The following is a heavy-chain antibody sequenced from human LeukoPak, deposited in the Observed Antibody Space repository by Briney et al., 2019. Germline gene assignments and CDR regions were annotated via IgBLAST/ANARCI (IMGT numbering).Heavy chain of an antibody. Sequence: GGSLRLPCAASGFSFGTYVMSWVRRAPGKGLAWVSSVGGDGHVTYYADSVKGRFTISRDNSQHTLFLQMDSLRVEDTAIYYCAKGISADGYNFERGADYWGQGSQVSVSS. V-gene: IGHV3-23*01. CDR1: GFSFGTYV. J-gene: IGHJ4*02. D-gene: IGHD5-24*01. CDR3: AKGISADGYNFERGADY. CDR2: VGGDGHVT.